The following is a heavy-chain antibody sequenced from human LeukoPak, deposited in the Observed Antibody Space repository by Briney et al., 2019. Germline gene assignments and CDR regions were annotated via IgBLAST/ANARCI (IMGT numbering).Heavy chain of an antibody. V-gene: IGHV1-2*02. CDR3: ARWAIIYSGSYVRWFDP. CDR1: GYTFTGYY. Sequence: ASVKVSCKASGYTFTGYYMHWVRQAPGQGLEWMGWINPNSGGTNYAQKFQGRVTMTRDTSISTAYMELSRLRSDDTAVYYCARWAIIYSGSYVRWFDPWGQGTLVTVSS. D-gene: IGHD1-26*01. CDR2: INPNSGGT. J-gene: IGHJ5*02.